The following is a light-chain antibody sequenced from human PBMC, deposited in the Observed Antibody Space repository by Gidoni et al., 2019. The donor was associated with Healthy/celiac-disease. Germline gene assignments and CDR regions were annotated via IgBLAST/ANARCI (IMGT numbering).Light chain of an antibody. J-gene: IGKJ4*01. CDR1: QSVSSY. CDR3: QQRSNWPPALT. CDR2: DAS. Sequence: EIVLTQSPATLSLSPGEGATLSCRASQSVSSYLAWYQQKPGQAPTLLIYDASNRATGIPARFSGSGSGTDFTLTISSLEPEDFAVYYCQQRSNWPPALTFGGGTKVEIK. V-gene: IGKV3-11*01.